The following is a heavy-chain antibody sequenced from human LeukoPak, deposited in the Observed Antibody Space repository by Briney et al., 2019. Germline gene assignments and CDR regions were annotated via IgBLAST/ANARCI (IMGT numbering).Heavy chain of an antibody. CDR3: AKDKYNFWSGSNYYYMDV. Sequence: GGSLRLSCAASAITFSTYAMSWVRQAPGKGLECVSVISGGAGSTYYADSVKGRFTISRDNSKNTLYLQMNSLRAEDTAEYYCAKDKYNFWSGSNYYYMDVWGKGTTVTVSS. D-gene: IGHD3-3*01. CDR1: AITFSTYA. V-gene: IGHV3-23*01. CDR2: ISGGAGST. J-gene: IGHJ6*03.